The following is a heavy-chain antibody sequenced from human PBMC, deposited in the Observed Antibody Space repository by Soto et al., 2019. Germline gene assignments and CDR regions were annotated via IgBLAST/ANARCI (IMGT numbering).Heavy chain of an antibody. V-gene: IGHV1-18*01. D-gene: IGHD2-8*02. J-gene: IGHJ6*02. CDR1: GYIFINYG. CDR2: ISGYNGNT. CDR3: ATSGGHHFGMDV. Sequence: ASVKVSCKASGYIFINYGITWVRQAPGQGLEWMGWISGYNGNTKYGQKFQDRVTLTADTSTATAFMEVRSLRGDDSAVYYCATSGGHHFGMDVWGQGTTVTVSS.